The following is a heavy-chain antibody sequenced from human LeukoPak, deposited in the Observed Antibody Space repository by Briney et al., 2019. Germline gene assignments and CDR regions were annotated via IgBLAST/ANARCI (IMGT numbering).Heavy chain of an antibody. CDR1: GGSISSYY. D-gene: IGHD2-21*02. Sequence: SETLSLTCTVSGGSISSYYWSWIRQPPGKGLEWIGYIYYSGSTNYNPSLKSRVTISVDTSKNQFSLKLSSVTAADTAVYYCARGEVVTASLPDYFYYYMDVWGKGTTVTISS. J-gene: IGHJ6*03. V-gene: IGHV4-59*01. CDR3: ARGEVVTASLPDYFYYYMDV. CDR2: IYYSGST.